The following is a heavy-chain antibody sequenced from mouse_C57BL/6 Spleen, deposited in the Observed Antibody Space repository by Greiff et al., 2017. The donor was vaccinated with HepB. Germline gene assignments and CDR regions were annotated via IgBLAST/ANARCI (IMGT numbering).Heavy chain of an antibody. V-gene: IGHV8-12*01. CDR2: IYWDDDK. CDR3: ARRGDYGYFDV. Sequence: QVQLKESGPGILQSSQTLSLTCSFSGFSLSTSGMGVSWIRQPSGKGLEWLAHIYWDDDKRYNPSLKSRLTISKDTSRHQVCLKITSVDTADTATYYCARRGDYGYFDVWGTGTTVTVAS. J-gene: IGHJ1*03. CDR1: GFSLSTSGMG.